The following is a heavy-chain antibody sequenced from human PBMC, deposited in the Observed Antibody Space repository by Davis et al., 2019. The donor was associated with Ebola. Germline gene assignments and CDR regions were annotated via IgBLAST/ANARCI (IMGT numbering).Heavy chain of an antibody. D-gene: IGHD6-19*01. CDR2: IRNKANTYTI. J-gene: IGHJ4*02. Sequence: GSLRLSCAASGITFSDHYMDWVRQGPGKGLEWVARIRNKANTYTIEYAASVKGRFTISRDDSRNSLYLQMNSLNTDDTAVYHCATGSGSTGWRAFHYWGQGTLVTVSS. CDR1: GITFSDHY. V-gene: IGHV3-72*01. CDR3: ATGSGSTGWRAFHY.